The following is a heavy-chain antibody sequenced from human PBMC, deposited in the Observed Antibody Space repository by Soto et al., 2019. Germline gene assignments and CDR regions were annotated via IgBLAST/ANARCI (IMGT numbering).Heavy chain of an antibody. CDR1: GYTFTTSW. D-gene: IGHD2-15*01. CDR2: IWPGDSET. Sequence: EVQLVQSAAEVKEPGESLKISCQGSGYTFTTSWIGWVRQMPGKGLEWVGIIWPGDSETRYSPSFQGQVTISADKSITAAYVQWSSLQASDTAMYFCARGSHSPDHWGQGTLVIVSS. V-gene: IGHV5-51*03. CDR3: ARGSHSPDH. J-gene: IGHJ1*01.